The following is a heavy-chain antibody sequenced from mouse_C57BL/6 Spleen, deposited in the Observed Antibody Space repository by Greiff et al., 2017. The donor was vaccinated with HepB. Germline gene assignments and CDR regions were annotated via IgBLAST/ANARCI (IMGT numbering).Heavy chain of an antibody. CDR2: ISYDGSN. D-gene: IGHD2-2*01. Sequence: EVQRVESGPGLVKPSQSLSLTCSVTGYSITSGYYWNWIRQFPGNKLEWMGYISYDGSNNYNPSLKNRISITRDTSKNQFFLKLNSVTTEDTATYYCARDRGYDGFAYWGQGTLVTVSA. CDR1: GYSITSGYY. V-gene: IGHV3-6*01. CDR3: ARDRGYDGFAY. J-gene: IGHJ3*01.